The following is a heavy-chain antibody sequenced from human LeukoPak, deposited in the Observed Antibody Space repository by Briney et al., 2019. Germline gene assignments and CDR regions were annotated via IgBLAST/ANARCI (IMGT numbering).Heavy chain of an antibody. CDR1: GFTFDEYG. V-gene: IGHV3-20*04. Sequence: PGGSLRLSCAASGFTFDEYGMSWVRQAPGKGLEWVSGISLNGGSRGYADSVKGRFTISRDNSKNSLYLQMNSLRAEDTALYYCAKDMGWELPGAFDYWGQGTLVTVSS. J-gene: IGHJ4*02. CDR2: ISLNGGSR. D-gene: IGHD1-26*01. CDR3: AKDMGWELPGAFDY.